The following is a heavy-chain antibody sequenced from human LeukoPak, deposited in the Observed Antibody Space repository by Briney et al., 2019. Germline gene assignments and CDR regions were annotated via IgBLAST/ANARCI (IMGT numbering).Heavy chain of an antibody. V-gene: IGHV3-11*04. CDR3: ARGGTFGVVTHLDV. D-gene: IGHD3-3*01. J-gene: IGHJ6*04. Sequence: GGSLRLSCAASGFTFSEYYMNWIRQAPGKGLERISNIDGSGSTTNYVDSVKGRFTISRDNAKRSLYLQVSSLRDGDTAVYYCARGGTFGVVTHLDVWGEGTTVTVSS. CDR2: IDGSGSTT. CDR1: GFTFSEYY.